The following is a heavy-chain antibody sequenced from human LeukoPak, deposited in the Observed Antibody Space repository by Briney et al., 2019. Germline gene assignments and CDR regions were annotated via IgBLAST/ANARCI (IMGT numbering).Heavy chain of an antibody. Sequence: SETLSLTCTVSGGSISSGSYYWSWIRQPAGKGLEWIGRIYTSGSTNYNPSLKSRVTISVDTSKNQFSLKLSSVTAADTAVYYCARDLHQLLYDYWGQGTLVTVSS. CDR3: ARDLHQLLYDY. CDR2: IYTSGST. V-gene: IGHV4-61*02. CDR1: GGSISSGSYY. D-gene: IGHD2-2*02. J-gene: IGHJ4*02.